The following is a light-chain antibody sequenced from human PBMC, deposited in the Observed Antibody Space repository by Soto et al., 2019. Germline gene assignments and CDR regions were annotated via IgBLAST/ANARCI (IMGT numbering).Light chain of an antibody. CDR3: QQYNEWPET. Sequence: EIVMTQSPATLSVSPGERATLSCRAIHSVRSSLEWYQQKPGQAPRLLIHGASTRATGIPGRFSGSGSGTEFTLIISSLQSEDFAVYYCQQYNEWPETFGHGTRVEIK. J-gene: IGKJ1*01. CDR2: GAS. CDR1: HSVRSS. V-gene: IGKV3-15*01.